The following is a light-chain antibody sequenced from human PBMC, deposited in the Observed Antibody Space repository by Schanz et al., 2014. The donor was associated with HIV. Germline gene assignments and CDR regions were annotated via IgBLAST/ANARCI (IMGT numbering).Light chain of an antibody. CDR2: RNN. J-gene: IGLJ2*01. CDR1: SSNIGSNY. Sequence: QSVLTQPPSASGTPGQRVTISCSGSSSNIGSNYVYWYQQLPGTAPKLLIYRNNQRPSGVPDRFSGSKSGTSASLAISGLRSEDEADYYCQTWGTGIVVFGGGTKLTVL. V-gene: IGLV1-47*01. CDR3: QTWGTGIVV.